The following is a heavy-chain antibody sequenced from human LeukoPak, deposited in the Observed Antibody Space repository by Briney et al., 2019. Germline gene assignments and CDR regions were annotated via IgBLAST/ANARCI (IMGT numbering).Heavy chain of an antibody. J-gene: IGHJ4*02. Sequence: GGSLRLSCAASGFTFSGYAMHWVRQAPGKGLEYVSAISSNGGSTYYANSVKGRFTISRDNSKNTLYLQMGSLRAEDMAVYYCARVRGSGWYDYWGQGTLVTVSS. CDR3: ARVRGSGWYDY. CDR1: GFTFSGYA. V-gene: IGHV3-64*01. CDR2: ISSNGGST. D-gene: IGHD6-19*01.